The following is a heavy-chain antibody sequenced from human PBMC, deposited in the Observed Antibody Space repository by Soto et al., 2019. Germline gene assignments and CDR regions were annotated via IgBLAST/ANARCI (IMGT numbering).Heavy chain of an antibody. CDR1: GGTFSSYA. D-gene: IGHD3-3*01. J-gene: IGHJ6*02. V-gene: IGHV1-69*01. Sequence: QVQLVQSGAEVKKPGSSVKVSCKASGGTFSSYAISWVRQAPGQGLEWMGGIIPMFGTANYAQKFQDRVTITADESTSTAYVELSSLRSEDTAVYYCGRDHDDLWSGSGGMDVWGQGTTVSVSS. CDR3: GRDHDDLWSGSGGMDV. CDR2: IIPMFGTA.